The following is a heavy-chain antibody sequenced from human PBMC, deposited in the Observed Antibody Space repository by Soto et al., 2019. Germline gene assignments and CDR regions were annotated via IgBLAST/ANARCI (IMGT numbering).Heavy chain of an antibody. D-gene: IGHD2-21*02. CDR2: INHSGST. Sequence: SETLSLTCDVYGGSFSGYYWSWIRQPPGKGLEWIGEINHSGSTNYNPSLKSRVTISVDTSKNQFSLNLSSVTAADTAVYYCARDDAPTAPSTFDYWGQGALVTVSS. J-gene: IGHJ4*02. V-gene: IGHV4-34*01. CDR3: ARDDAPTAPSTFDY. CDR1: GGSFSGYY.